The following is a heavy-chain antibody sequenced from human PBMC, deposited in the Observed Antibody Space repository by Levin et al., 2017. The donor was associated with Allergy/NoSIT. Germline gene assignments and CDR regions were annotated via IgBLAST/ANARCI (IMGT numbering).Heavy chain of an antibody. V-gene: IGHV3-11*01. J-gene: IGHJ3*02. Sequence: GGSLRLSCAASGFTFSDYYMSWIRQAPGKGLEWVSYISSSGSTIYYADSVKGRFTISRDNAKNSLYLQMNSLRAEDTAVYYCARAHTLDFWSGYYQATNAFDIWGQGTMVTVSS. CDR3: ARAHTLDFWSGYYQATNAFDI. CDR1: GFTFSDYY. D-gene: IGHD3-3*01. CDR2: ISSSGSTI.